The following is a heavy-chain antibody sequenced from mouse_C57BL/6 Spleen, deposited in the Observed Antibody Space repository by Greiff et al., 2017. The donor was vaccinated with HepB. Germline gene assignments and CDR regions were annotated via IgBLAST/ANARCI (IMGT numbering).Heavy chain of an antibody. V-gene: IGHV5-17*01. CDR2: ISSGSSTI. CDR1: GFTFSDYG. D-gene: IGHD1-1*01. J-gene: IGHJ2*01. CDR3: ARGDYYGISYGNFDY. Sequence: EVMLVESGGGLVKPGGSLKLSCAASGFTFSDYGMHWVRQAPEKGLEWVAYISSGSSTIYYADTVKGRFTISRDNAKNTLFLQMTSLRSEDTAMYYCARGDYYGISYGNFDYWGQGTTLTVSS.